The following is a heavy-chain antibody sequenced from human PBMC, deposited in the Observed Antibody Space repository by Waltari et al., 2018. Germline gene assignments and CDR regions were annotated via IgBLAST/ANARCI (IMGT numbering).Heavy chain of an antibody. CDR2: IYYSGST. CDR3: ARLFVLVPAAIAYFDY. J-gene: IGHJ4*02. D-gene: IGHD2-2*02. Sequence: QVQLQESGPGLVKPSETLSLTCTVSGGSISSYYWSWIRQPPGKGLEWIGYIYYSGSTNYNPSLKSRVTISLDTSKNQFSLKLSSVTAADTAVYYCARLFVLVPAAIAYFDYWGQGTLVTVSS. V-gene: IGHV4-59*08. CDR1: GGSISSYY.